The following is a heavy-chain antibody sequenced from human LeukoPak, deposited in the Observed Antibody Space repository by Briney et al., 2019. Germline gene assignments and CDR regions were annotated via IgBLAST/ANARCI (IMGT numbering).Heavy chain of an antibody. CDR1: GFTFSSYS. D-gene: IGHD1-26*01. CDR2: ISSSSSYI. Sequence: GGSLRLSCAASGFTFSSYSMNWVRQAPGKGLEWVSSISSSSSYIYYADSVKGRFTISRDKAKNSLYLQMNSLRAEDTAVYYCARGGATSPFDPWGQGTLVTVSS. J-gene: IGHJ5*02. V-gene: IGHV3-21*01. CDR3: ARGGATSPFDP.